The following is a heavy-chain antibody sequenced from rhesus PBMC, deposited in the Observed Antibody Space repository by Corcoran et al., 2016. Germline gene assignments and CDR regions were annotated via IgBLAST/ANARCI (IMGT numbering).Heavy chain of an antibody. D-gene: IGHD2-27*01. J-gene: IGHJ1*01. CDR3: ARSGYCSGIYRYADFEF. CDR1: GGSVSSSTW. Sequence: QVQLQESGPGLVKPSETLSLTCAVSGGSVSSSTWWSWIRQPPGKGLEWLGYISGSSGSNYYNPSLKSRVTTSTDTSKNQFALKLSSVTAADTAVYYWARSGYCSGIYRYADFEFWGQGALVTVSS. CDR2: ISGSSGSN. V-gene: IGHV4-65*01.